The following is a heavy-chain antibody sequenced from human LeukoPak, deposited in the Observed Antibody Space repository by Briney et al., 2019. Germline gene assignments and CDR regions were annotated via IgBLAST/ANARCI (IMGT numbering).Heavy chain of an antibody. D-gene: IGHD3-9*01. CDR2: IYHSGST. CDR1: GYSISSGYY. Sequence: PSETQSLTCTVSGYSISSGYYWGWIRQPPGKGLEWIGSIYHSGSTYYNPSLKSRVTISVDTSKNQFSLKLSSVTAADTAVYYCARDLHDILTGFPHWFDPWGQGILVTVSS. J-gene: IGHJ5*02. CDR3: ARDLHDILTGFPHWFDP. V-gene: IGHV4-38-2*02.